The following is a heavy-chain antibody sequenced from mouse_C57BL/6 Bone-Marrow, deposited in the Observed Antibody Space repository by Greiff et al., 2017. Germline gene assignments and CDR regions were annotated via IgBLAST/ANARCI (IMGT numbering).Heavy chain of an antibody. Sequence: QVQLQQSGAELVKPGASVKISCKASGYAFSSYWMNWVKQRPGKGLEWIGQIYPGDGDINYNGKFKGKATLTADKSSSTAYMQLSSLTSEDSAVYFFARGGQLRGGFAYWGQGTLVTVSA. J-gene: IGHJ3*01. CDR3: ARGGQLRGGFAY. D-gene: IGHD3-2*02. V-gene: IGHV1-80*01. CDR1: GYAFSSYW. CDR2: IYPGDGDI.